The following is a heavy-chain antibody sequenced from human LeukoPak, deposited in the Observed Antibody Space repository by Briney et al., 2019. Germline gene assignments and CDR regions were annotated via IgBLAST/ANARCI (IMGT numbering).Heavy chain of an antibody. CDR3: ARVMDYYGSGSYYKSPDY. D-gene: IGHD3-10*01. V-gene: IGHV3-66*01. J-gene: IGHJ4*02. CDR1: GFTVSSNY. Sequence: GGSLRLSCAASGFTVSSNYMSWVRQAPGKGLEWVSVIYSGGSTYYADSVKGRFTISRDNSKNTLYLQMNSLRAEDTALYYCARVMDYYGSGSYYKSPDYWGQGTLVTVSS. CDR2: IYSGGST.